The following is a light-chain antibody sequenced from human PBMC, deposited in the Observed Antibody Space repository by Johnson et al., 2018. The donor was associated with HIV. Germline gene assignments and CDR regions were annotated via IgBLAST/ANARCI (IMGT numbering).Light chain of an antibody. CDR3: GTWDRRLSAHYV. J-gene: IGLJ1*01. CDR1: SSTIGNNY. V-gene: IGLV1-51*02. Sequence: QSVLTQPPSVSAAPGQKVTISRSGSSSTIGNNYVSWYQLLPGTAPKLLIYKNNKRPSGIPDRFSASKSGTSATLAITGLQPGDEAEYYVGTWDRRLSAHYVFGTGTKVTVL. CDR2: KNN.